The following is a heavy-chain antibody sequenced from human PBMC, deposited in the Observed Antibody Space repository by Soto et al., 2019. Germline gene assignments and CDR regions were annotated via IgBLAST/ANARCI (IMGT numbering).Heavy chain of an antibody. CDR3: ARGYCSSTSCPLFIDY. J-gene: IGHJ4*02. D-gene: IGHD2-2*01. Sequence: PSETLSLTCAVSVYSISSGYYWGWIRQPPGKGLEWIGSIYHSGSTYYNPSLKSRVTMTRDTSISTAYMELSRLRSDDTAVYYCARGYCSSTSCPLFIDYWGQGTLVTVSS. V-gene: IGHV4-38-2*01. CDR1: VYSISSGYY. CDR2: IYHSGST.